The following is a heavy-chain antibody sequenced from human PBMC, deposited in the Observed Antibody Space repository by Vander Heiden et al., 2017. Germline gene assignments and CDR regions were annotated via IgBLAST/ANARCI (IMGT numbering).Heavy chain of an antibody. CDR3: ARGVAAAGLYFDY. CDR1: GFTFSSYG. Sequence: QVQLVESGGGVVQPGRSLRLSCAAPGFTFSSYGMHWVRQAPGKGLEWVALIWYDGSNEYYADSVRGRFTISRDSSKNTLFLQMNSLRAEDTAVYYCARGVAAAGLYFDYWGQGTLVTVSS. CDR2: IWYDGSNE. V-gene: IGHV3-33*01. D-gene: IGHD6-13*01. J-gene: IGHJ4*02.